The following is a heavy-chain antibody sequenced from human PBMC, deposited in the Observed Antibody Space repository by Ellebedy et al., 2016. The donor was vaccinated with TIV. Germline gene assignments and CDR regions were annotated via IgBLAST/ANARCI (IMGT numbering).Heavy chain of an antibody. J-gene: IGHJ4*02. CDR1: GFTFSSYA. CDR2: ISDDGSNK. Sequence: GESLKISCAASGFTFSSYAMHWDRQAPRKGLEWVAVISDDGSNKYYADSVKGRFTISRDNSKNTLYLQMNSLRAEDTAVYYCATSPLVAGIRYYFDYWGQGTLVTVSS. D-gene: IGHD1-14*01. CDR3: ATSPLVAGIRYYFDY. V-gene: IGHV3-30-3*01.